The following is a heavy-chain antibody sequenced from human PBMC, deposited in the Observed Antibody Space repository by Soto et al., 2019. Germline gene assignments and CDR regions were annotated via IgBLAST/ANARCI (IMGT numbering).Heavy chain of an antibody. D-gene: IGHD3-3*01. CDR1: GFTFSSYA. V-gene: IGHV3-64*01. CDR2: ISSYGGST. J-gene: IGHJ4*02. Sequence: EVQLVESGGGLVQPGGSLRLSCAASGFTFSSYAMHWVRQAPGKGLEYVSAISSYGGSTYYANSVKGRFTISRDNYKNTLYLQMGSQRAEDMAVYYCARAIYIRTGPGYWGQGTLVTVSS. CDR3: ARAIYIRTGPGY.